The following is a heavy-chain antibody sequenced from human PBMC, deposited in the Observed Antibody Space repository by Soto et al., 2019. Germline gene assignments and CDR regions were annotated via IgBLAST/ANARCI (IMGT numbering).Heavy chain of an antibody. D-gene: IGHD2-15*01. V-gene: IGHV1-18*01. Sequence: ASVKVSCKASGYTFTSYGISWVRQAPGQGLEWMGWISAYNGNTNYAQKLQGRVTMTTDTSTSTAYMELRSLRSDDTAVYYCARAGQGYCSGGSCHQSYYYMDVWGKGTTVTASS. CDR2: ISAYNGNT. J-gene: IGHJ6*03. CDR3: ARAGQGYCSGGSCHQSYYYMDV. CDR1: GYTFTSYG.